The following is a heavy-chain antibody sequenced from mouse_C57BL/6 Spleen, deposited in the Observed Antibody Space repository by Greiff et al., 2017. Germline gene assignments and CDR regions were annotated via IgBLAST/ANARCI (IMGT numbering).Heavy chain of an antibody. CDR2: IYPRSGNT. V-gene: IGHV1-81*01. J-gene: IGHJ2*01. D-gene: IGHD2-4*01. CDR1: GYTFTSYG. CDR3: AREDDYDRGGFDY. Sequence: QVQLQQSGAELARPGASVKLSCKASGYTFTSYGISWVKQRTGQGLEWIGEIYPRSGNTYYNEKFKGKATLTADKSSSTAYMELRSLTSEDSAVYFCAREDDYDRGGFDYWGQGTTLTVSS.